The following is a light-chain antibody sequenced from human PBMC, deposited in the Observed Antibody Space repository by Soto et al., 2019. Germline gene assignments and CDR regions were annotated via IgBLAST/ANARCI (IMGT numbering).Light chain of an antibody. CDR2: GNI. CDR1: SSNIGAGYD. V-gene: IGLV1-40*01. CDR3: QAFGHRLAGV. Sequence: QSVLTQPPSVSGAPGQRVTISCTGSSSNIGAGYDVHWYQQVPGTAPKLLIYGNINRPSGVPDRFSGSKSGTSASLAITGPPAEGGGELFRQAFGHRLAGVFGGGTKLTVL. J-gene: IGLJ2*01.